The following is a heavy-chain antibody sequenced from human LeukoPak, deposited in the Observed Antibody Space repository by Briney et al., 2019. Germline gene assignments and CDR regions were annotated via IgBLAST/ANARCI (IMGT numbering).Heavy chain of an antibody. CDR3: ARGLTYYYGSGSLQYYYYYGMDV. CDR1: GGSFSGYY. D-gene: IGHD3-10*01. J-gene: IGHJ6*04. V-gene: IGHV4-34*01. Sequence: SETLSLTCAVYGGSFSGYYWSRIRQPPGKGLEWIGEINHSGSTNYNPSLKSRVTISVDTSKNQFSLKLSSVTAADTAVYYCARGLTYYYGSGSLQYYYYYGMDVWGKGTTVTVSS. CDR2: INHSGST.